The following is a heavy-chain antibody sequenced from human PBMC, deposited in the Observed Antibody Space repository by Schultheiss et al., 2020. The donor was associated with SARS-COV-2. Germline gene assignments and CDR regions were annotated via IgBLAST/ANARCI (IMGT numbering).Heavy chain of an antibody. J-gene: IGHJ4*02. Sequence: AGSLRLSCAASGFTFSNAWMSWVRQAPGKGLEWVGRIKSKTDGGTTDYAAPVKGRFTISRDDSKNTLYLQMNSLKTEDTAVYYCTTDHVYGSGSYPFDYWGQGTLVTVSS. CDR1: GFTFSNAW. D-gene: IGHD3-10*01. CDR3: TTDHVYGSGSYPFDY. CDR2: IKSKTDGGTT. V-gene: IGHV3-15*01.